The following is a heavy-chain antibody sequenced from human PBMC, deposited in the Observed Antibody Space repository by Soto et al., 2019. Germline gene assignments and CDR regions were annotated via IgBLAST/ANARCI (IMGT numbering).Heavy chain of an antibody. V-gene: IGHV3-30*18. D-gene: IGHD2-15*01. CDR2: MSWDGSDE. CDR3: AKEGCSGGICYGFAY. CDR1: GFTFSSYG. J-gene: IGHJ4*02. Sequence: QVQLVESGGGVVQPGRSLRLSCAASGFTFSSYGMHWVRQAPGKGLEWVAVMSWDGSDEFYEETVKGRFTVSRDNSRNTLYLQMNILRPEDTAVYYCAKEGCSGGICYGFAYWGQRTLVTVSS.